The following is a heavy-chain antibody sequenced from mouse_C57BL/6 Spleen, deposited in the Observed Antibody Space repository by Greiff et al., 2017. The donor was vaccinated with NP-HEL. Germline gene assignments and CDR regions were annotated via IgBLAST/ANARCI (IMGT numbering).Heavy chain of an antibody. CDR2: IDPSDSYT. CDR3: ARALGYERRAY. Sequence: VQLQQPGAELVKPGASVKLSCKASGYTFTSYWMQWVKQRPGQGLEWIGEIDPSDSYTNYNQKFKGKATLTVDTSSSTAYMQLSSLTSEDSAVYYWARALGYERRAYWGQGTLVTVSA. D-gene: IGHD1-2*01. V-gene: IGHV1-50*01. CDR1: GYTFTSYW. J-gene: IGHJ3*01.